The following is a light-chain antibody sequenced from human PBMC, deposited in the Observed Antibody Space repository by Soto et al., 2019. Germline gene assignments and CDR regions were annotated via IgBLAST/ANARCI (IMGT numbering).Light chain of an antibody. CDR3: HHYET. V-gene: IGKV3-20*01. CDR2: GAS. J-gene: IGKJ1*01. CDR1: QSVSRSY. Sequence: EIVFTQSPGTLSFSPGDRATLSCRASQSVSRSYLGWYQQKPGQAPRLLMYGASIRAAGVPDRFSGSGSGTEFTLTISRLEPEDFTVYYCHHYETLGQGTKVDIK.